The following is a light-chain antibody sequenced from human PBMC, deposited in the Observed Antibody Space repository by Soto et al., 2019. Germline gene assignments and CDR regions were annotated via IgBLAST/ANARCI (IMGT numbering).Light chain of an antibody. V-gene: IGKV3-15*01. CDR3: LQYDKWHPWT. Sequence: MTQSPATLSVSPWERVTPSSTASQSVGGRLASYRQKPGQAPSLLLYGASTRATGIPARFSGSGSGTEFTLTISSLKSDDFAVYYCLQYDKWHPWTFGQGTKVDIK. J-gene: IGKJ1*01. CDR1: QSVGGR. CDR2: GAS.